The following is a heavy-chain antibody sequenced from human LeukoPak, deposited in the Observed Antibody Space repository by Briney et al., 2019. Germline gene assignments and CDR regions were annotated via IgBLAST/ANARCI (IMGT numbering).Heavy chain of an antibody. J-gene: IGHJ4*02. CDR1: GFTFSSYS. Sequence: GGSLRLSCAASGFTFSSYSMNWVRQAPGKGLEWVSSISSSSSYIYYADSVKGRFTISRDNAKNSLYLQMNSLRAEDTAVYYCARARAHDYGGNSNRFDYWGQGTLVTVSS. V-gene: IGHV3-21*01. D-gene: IGHD4-17*01. CDR2: ISSSSSYI. CDR3: ARARAHDYGGNSNRFDY.